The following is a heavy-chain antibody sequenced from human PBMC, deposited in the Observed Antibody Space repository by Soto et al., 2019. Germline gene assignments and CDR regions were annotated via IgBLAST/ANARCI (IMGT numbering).Heavy chain of an antibody. J-gene: IGHJ4*02. CDR2: IIPIFGTA. D-gene: IGHD6-6*01. Sequence: VASVKVSCKASGGTFSSYAISWVRQAPGQGLEWMGGIIPIFGTANYAQKFQGRVTITADESTSTAYMELSSLRSEDTAVYYCARVKGIAARPYYFDYWGQGTLVTVSS. V-gene: IGHV1-69*13. CDR1: GGTFSSYA. CDR3: ARVKGIAARPYYFDY.